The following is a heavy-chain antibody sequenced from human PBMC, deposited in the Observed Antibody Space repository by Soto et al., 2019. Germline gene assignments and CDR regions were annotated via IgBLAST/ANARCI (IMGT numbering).Heavy chain of an antibody. CDR1: GGSISSYY. J-gene: IGHJ6*02. CDR2: IYYSGST. Sequence: QVQLQESGPGLVKPSETLSLTCTVSGGSISSYYWSWIRQPPGKGLEWIGYIYYSGSTNYNPSLKSRVTISVDTSKNQFSLKLSSVTAADTAVYYCARDRDTMVRGVITSYGMDVWGQGTTVTVSS. CDR3: ARDRDTMVRGVITSYGMDV. V-gene: IGHV4-59*01. D-gene: IGHD3-10*01.